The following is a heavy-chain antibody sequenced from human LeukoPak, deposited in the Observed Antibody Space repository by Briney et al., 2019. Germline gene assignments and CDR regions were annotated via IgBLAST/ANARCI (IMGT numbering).Heavy chain of an antibody. Sequence: ASVKVSCKASGYTFTGDYIHWVRQAPGQGLEWMGRINPNSGGTNYAQKFQGRVTMTRDTSTSTAYMELSRLRSDDTAVYYCARDPGWDAFDIRGQGTMVTVS. V-gene: IGHV1-2*06. J-gene: IGHJ3*02. CDR2: INPNSGGT. CDR1: GYTFTGDY. CDR3: ARDPGWDAFDI.